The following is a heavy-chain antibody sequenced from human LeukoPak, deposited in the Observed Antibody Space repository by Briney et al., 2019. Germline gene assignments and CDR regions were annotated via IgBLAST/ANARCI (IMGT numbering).Heavy chain of an antibody. J-gene: IGHJ4*02. CDR1: GGSISSYY. D-gene: IGHD5-18*01. CDR3: ARENDRYGRIDY. Sequence: SETLSLTCTVFGGSISSYYWSWVRQPPGKGLEWIGYVSYSGSTDYNLSLKSRVIISIDTSKNQFSLRLRSVTAADTAVYYCARENDRYGRIDYWGQGTQVTVSS. V-gene: IGHV4-59*01. CDR2: VSYSGST.